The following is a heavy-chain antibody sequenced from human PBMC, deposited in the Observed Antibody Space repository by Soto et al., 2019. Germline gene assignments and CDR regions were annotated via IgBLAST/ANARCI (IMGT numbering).Heavy chain of an antibody. CDR2: INHSGST. V-gene: IGHV4-34*01. Sequence: SETLSLTCAVYGGSFSGYYWSWIRQPPGKGLEWIGEINHSGSTNYNPSLKSRVTISVDTSKNQFSLKLSSVTAADTAVYYCARAYSLWSTFGYYFDYWGQATLVTVSS. CDR1: GGSFSGYY. D-gene: IGHD4-4*01. J-gene: IGHJ4*02. CDR3: ARAYSLWSTFGYYFDY.